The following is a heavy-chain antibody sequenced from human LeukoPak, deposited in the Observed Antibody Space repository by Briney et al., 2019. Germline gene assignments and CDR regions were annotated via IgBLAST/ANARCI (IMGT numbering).Heavy chain of an antibody. D-gene: IGHD5-12*01. CDR2: ISNGDGTA. J-gene: IGHJ4*02. V-gene: IGHV3-23*01. CDR1: GSTFRNYA. Sequence: SGGSLRLSCAASGSTFRNYAMNWVRHPPAKGLEWVASISNGDGTAFYAGSVKGRFIASRDNSRSTLYLQMASLRAEDTAIYYCAKDRGYTGYDSGGIEFWGQGTLVTVSS. CDR3: AKDRGYTGYDSGGIEF.